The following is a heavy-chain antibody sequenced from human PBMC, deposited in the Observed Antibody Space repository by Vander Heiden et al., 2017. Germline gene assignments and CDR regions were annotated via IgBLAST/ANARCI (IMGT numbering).Heavy chain of an antibody. D-gene: IGHD3-16*01. CDR1: GFTCRNDW. J-gene: IGHJ4*02. CDR3: ARDVGES. CDR2: IKEDVSEK. Sequence: EVHVVESGGGLVRPGGSLRLSCAASGFTCRNDWMTWVRQSPGKGLEWVANIKEDVSEKYYADAMKGRFTISRDNTKNTLYLQMNHLRVEDTAVYYCARDVGESWGQGTPVTVSS. V-gene: IGHV3-7*01.